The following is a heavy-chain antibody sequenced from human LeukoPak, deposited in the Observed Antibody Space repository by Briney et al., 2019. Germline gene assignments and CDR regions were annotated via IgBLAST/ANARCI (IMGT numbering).Heavy chain of an antibody. CDR2: ISAHNGNT. J-gene: IGHJ5*02. CDR1: GYTFTSYG. V-gene: IGHV1-18*01. D-gene: IGHD4-17*01. Sequence: ASVKVSCKASGYTFTSYGISWVRQAPGQGLEWMGWISAHNGNTNYAQKLQGRVTMTTDTSTSTAYMELRSLRSDDTAVYYCARDNRIDYGDYTYNWLDPWGQGTLVTVSS. CDR3: ARDNRIDYGDYTYNWLDP.